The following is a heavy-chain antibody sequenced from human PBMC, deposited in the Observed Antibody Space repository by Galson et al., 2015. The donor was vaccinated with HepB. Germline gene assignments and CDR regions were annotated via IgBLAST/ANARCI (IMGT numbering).Heavy chain of an antibody. V-gene: IGHV3-21*01. J-gene: IGHJ3*02. CDR2: ISSSSSYI. Sequence: SLRLSCAASGFTFSSYSMNWVRQAPGKGLEWVSSISSSSSYIYYADSVKGRLTISRDNAKNSLYLQMNSLRAEDTAVYYCARDLGYDFWSGYWSGAFDIWGQGTMVTVSS. CDR1: GFTFSSYS. CDR3: ARDLGYDFWSGYWSGAFDI. D-gene: IGHD3-3*01.